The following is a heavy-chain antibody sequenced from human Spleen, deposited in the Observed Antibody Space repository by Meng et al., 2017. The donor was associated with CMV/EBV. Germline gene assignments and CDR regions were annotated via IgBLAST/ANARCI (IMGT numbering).Heavy chain of an antibody. CDR2: IRYDGSDK. J-gene: IGHJ4*02. D-gene: IGHD7-27*01. CDR3: AKDSNWGFHY. V-gene: IGHV3-30*02. Sequence: GGSLRLSCEASGFTFSGYAIHWVRQAPGNGLEWVTFIRYDGSDKYYADSVKGRFTISRDNSKNTLYLQMNSLRAEDTAVYYCAKDSNWGFHYWGQGTLVTVSS. CDR1: GFTFSGYA.